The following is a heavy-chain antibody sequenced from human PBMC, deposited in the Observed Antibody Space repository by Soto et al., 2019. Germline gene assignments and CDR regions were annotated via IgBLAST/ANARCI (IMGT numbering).Heavy chain of an antibody. D-gene: IGHD2-15*01. CDR1: GFTFDDYA. CDR2: ISWNSGSI. Sequence: LILSCAASGFTFDDYAMHWVRQAPGKGLEWVSGISWNSGSIGYADSVKGRFTISRGNAKNSLYLQMNSLRAEDTALYYCATGWRYCYHGIAVWGQGTTITVSS. J-gene: IGHJ6*02. V-gene: IGHV3-9*01. CDR3: ATGWRYCYHGIAV.